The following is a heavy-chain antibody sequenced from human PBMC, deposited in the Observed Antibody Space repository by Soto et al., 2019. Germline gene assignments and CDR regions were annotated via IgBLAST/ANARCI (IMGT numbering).Heavy chain of an antibody. J-gene: IGHJ5*02. CDR3: ARGNYGSVGNWFDP. Sequence: QVQLVESGGGVVQPGRSLRLSCAASGFTFSSYAMHWVRQAPGKGLEWVAVISYDGSNKYYADSVNGRFTISRDNSKHTLYLQMNSLRAEDTAVYYCARGNYGSVGNWFDPWGQGTLVTVSS. D-gene: IGHD3-10*01. CDR1: GFTFSSYA. CDR2: ISYDGSNK. V-gene: IGHV3-30-3*01.